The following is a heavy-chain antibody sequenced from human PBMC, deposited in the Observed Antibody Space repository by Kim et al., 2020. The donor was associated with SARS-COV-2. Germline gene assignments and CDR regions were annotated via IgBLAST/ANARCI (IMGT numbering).Heavy chain of an antibody. V-gene: IGHV4-31*03. CDR2: IYYSGST. D-gene: IGHD3-22*01. Sequence: SETLSLTCTVSGGSISSGGYYWSWIRQHPGKGLEWIGYIYYSGSTYYNPSLKSRVTISVDTSKNQFSLKLSSVTAADTAVYYCAREGMNYDSIWGYWYFDLWGRGTLVTVSS. CDR3: AREGMNYDSIWGYWYFDL. J-gene: IGHJ2*01. CDR1: GGSISSGGYY.